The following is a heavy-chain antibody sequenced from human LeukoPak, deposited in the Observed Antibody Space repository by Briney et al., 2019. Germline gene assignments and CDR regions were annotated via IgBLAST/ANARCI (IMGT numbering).Heavy chain of an antibody. D-gene: IGHD4-11*01. CDR2: FNPSGGST. Sequence: ASVKVSCKASGYTFTSYYMHWVRQAPGQGLEWMGIFNPSGGSTSYAQKFQGRVTVTRDTSTSTVYMELSSLRSEDTAVYYCARALHSTTTLYYFDYWGQGTLVTVSS. V-gene: IGHV1-46*01. CDR3: ARALHSTTTLYYFDY. CDR1: GYTFTSYY. J-gene: IGHJ4*02.